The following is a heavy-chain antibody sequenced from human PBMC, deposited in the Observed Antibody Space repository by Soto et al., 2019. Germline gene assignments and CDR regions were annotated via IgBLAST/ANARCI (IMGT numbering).Heavy chain of an antibody. D-gene: IGHD4-17*01. CDR1: GFTFSNAW. CDR2: IKSKTDGGTT. V-gene: IGHV3-15*07. Sequence: EVQLVESGGGLVKPGGSLRLSCAASGFTFSNAWMNWVRQAPGKGLEWVGRIKSKTDGGTTDYAAPVKGRVTSSRDDSRNTLYLQMNSLTTEDTAVYYCTTDQTTVTTFFDYWGQGTLVTVSS. CDR3: TTDQTTVTTFFDY. J-gene: IGHJ4*02.